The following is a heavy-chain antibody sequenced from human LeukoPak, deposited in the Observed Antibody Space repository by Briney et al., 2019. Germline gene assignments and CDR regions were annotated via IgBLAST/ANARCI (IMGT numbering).Heavy chain of an antibody. CDR2: ISAYNGNT. D-gene: IGHD5-24*01. CDR3: ARDLGEMATPNYYYYYMDV. Sequence: ASVKVSCKASGYTFTSYGISWVRQAPGQGLEWMGWISAYNGNTNYAQKLQGRVTMTTDTSTSTAYMELRSLRSDDTAVYYCARDLGEMATPNYYYYYMDVWGKGTTVTVSS. V-gene: IGHV1-18*01. CDR1: GYTFTSYG. J-gene: IGHJ6*03.